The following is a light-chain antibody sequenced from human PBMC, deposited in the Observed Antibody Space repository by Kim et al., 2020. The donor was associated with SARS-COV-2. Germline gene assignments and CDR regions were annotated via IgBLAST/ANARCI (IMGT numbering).Light chain of an antibody. V-gene: IGKV3-15*01. CDR3: QQYHNWPPLT. J-gene: IGKJ4*01. CDR1: QSVSTN. CDR2: GAS. Sequence: PGERVTLSCRASQSVSTNLAWYQQKPGQAPRLLIYGASTRATGLPARFSGSGSGTEFTLTISSLQSEDFAVYYCQQYHNWPPLTFGGGTKVDIK.